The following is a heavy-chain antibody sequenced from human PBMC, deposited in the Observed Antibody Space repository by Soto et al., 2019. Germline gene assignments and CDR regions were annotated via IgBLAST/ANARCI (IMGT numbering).Heavy chain of an antibody. Sequence: SCKVSGYTLTELSMHWVRQAPGKGLEWFSYISGGGDTIYYADSVKGRFTISRDNAKNSLYLQMNSLRAEDTAVYYCTRGPESDYWGQGTLVTVSS. CDR1: GYTLTELS. CDR3: TRGPESDY. V-gene: IGHV3-11*01. J-gene: IGHJ4*02. D-gene: IGHD3-10*01. CDR2: ISGGGDTI.